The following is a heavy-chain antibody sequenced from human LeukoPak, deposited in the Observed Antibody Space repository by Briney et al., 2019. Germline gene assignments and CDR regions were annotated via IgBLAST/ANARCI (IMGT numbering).Heavy chain of an antibody. CDR2: IKQDGSEK. Sequence: PGGSLRLSCAASGFTFSSYWMSWVRQAPGKGLEWVANIKQDGSEKYYVDSVKGRFTISRDNSKNTLYLQMNSLRAEDTAIYYCVKGLRYFDWLFYWGQGTLVTVSS. V-gene: IGHV3-7*03. CDR3: VKGLRYFDWLFY. D-gene: IGHD3-9*01. J-gene: IGHJ4*02. CDR1: GFTFSSYW.